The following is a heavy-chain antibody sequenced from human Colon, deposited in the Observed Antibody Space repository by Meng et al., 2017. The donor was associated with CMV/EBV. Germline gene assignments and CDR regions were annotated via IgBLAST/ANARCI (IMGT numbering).Heavy chain of an antibody. Sequence: GESLKISCAASGFTVSSNYMSWVRQAPGKGLEWVSVIYSGGSTYYADSVKGRFTISRDNSKNTLYLQMNSLRAEDTAVYYCARATSSPRGYGAARLRYFDYWGQGTLVTVSS. V-gene: IGHV3-66*02. D-gene: IGHD6-6*01. CDR3: ARATSSPRGYGAARLRYFDY. CDR2: IYSGGST. J-gene: IGHJ4*02. CDR1: GFTVSSNY.